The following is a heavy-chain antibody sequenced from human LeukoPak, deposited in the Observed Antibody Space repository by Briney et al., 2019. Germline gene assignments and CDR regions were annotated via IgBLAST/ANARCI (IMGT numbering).Heavy chain of an antibody. CDR2: ISANNGDT. CDR3: ARGIQNDY. J-gene: IGHJ4*02. V-gene: IGHV1-18*01. Sequence: ASVKVSCKASGYTFSSYGISWVRQAPGQGLEWMGWISANNGDTNYAQKFQGRVTMTTDSSTTTVYIELRSLRPDDTAVYYCARGIQNDYWGQGTLVTVSS. CDR1: GYTFSSYG.